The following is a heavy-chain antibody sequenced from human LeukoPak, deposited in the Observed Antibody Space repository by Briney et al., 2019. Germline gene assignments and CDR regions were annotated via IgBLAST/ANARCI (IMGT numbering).Heavy chain of an antibody. Sequence: GGSLRLSCAASGFTFSSYAMHWVRQAPGKGLEYVSAISSNGGSTYYANSVKGRFTISRDNSKNTLYLQMGSLRAEDMAVYYCAKGVGSSSWYYFDYWGQGTLVTVSS. CDR2: ISSNGGST. CDR1: GFTFSSYA. J-gene: IGHJ4*02. CDR3: AKGVGSSSWYYFDY. V-gene: IGHV3-64*01. D-gene: IGHD6-13*01.